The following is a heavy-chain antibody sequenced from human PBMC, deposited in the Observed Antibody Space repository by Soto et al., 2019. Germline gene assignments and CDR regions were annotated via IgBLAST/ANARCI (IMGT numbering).Heavy chain of an antibody. CDR3: ARERYQVISDGMDV. Sequence: SXKASFMASGYTXTGYYVNLVREAPGQGLEWMGWINPETCGTSYAQKFQGRVTLSRDTSINTAYLELSRLRFDDAAVYFCARERYQVISDGMDVWGQGTTATVS. CDR2: INPETCGT. J-gene: IGHJ6*02. V-gene: IGHV1-2*02. CDR1: GYTXTGYY. D-gene: IGHD2-2*01.